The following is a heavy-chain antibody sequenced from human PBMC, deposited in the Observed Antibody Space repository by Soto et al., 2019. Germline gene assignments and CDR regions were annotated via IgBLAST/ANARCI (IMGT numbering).Heavy chain of an antibody. V-gene: IGHV3-30*03. CDR1: GLLFSNFG. J-gene: IGHJ4*02. CDR2: ISFDVGEK. CDR3: ALYSGYHWGRSPIDF. D-gene: IGHD5-12*01. Sequence: VQLVESGGGVVQPGRSLRLSCAASGLLFSNFGFHWVRQAPGQGLECVAVISFDVGEKYYSDSVKGRFTISRDNTKDTVYLQMTGLRGEDTATYHCALYSGYHWGRSPIDFWGQGALVTVSS.